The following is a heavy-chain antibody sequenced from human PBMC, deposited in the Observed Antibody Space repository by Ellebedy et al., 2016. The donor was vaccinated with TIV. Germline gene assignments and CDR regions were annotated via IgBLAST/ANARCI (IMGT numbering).Heavy chain of an antibody. D-gene: IGHD5-18*01. Sequence: PGGSLRLSCAASGFSFSSYAMSWVRQAPGKGLEWVSGIVGSGGSRYADSVKGRFTISRANSKSTLDLQMSSLRAEDTAVYFCARDRTPGDGYWVFDYWGQGTLVTVSS. CDR3: ARDRTPGDGYWVFDY. CDR2: IVGSGGSR. J-gene: IGHJ4*02. V-gene: IGHV3-23*01. CDR1: GFSFSSYA.